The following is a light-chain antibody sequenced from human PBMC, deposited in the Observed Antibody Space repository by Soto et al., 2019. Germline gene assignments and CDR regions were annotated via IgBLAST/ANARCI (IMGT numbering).Light chain of an antibody. CDR2: SAS. J-gene: IGKJ1*01. V-gene: IGKV1-39*01. CDR1: QTISIY. Sequence: DIQMTQSPSSLSASVGDRVTINCRASQTISIYLNWYQLRPGKGPKLLIYSASTLQSGVSSRFRGSGSGTDVTLTISSLQPEDAATYYCQQSNSIPPWTFGQGTKVEIK. CDR3: QQSNSIPPWT.